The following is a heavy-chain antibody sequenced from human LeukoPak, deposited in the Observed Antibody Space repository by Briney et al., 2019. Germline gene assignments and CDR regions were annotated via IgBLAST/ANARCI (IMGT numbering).Heavy chain of an antibody. CDR1: GGSISSGDYY. CDR3: ARAERLLWFGELPADYYMDV. J-gene: IGHJ6*03. CDR2: IYYSGST. D-gene: IGHD3-10*01. Sequence: SETLSLTCTVSGGSISSGDYYWSWIRQPPGKGLELLGYIYYSGSTYYNPSLKSRVTISVDTSKNQFSLKLSSVTAADTAVYYWARAERLLWFGELPADYYMDVWGKGTTVTVSS. V-gene: IGHV4-30-4*08.